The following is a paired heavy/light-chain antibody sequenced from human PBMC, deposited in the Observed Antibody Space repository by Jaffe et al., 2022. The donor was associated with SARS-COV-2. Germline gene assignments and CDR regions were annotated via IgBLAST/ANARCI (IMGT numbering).Heavy chain of an antibody. J-gene: IGHJ2*01. CDR3: VKERFFVGSGLASVPVTHFDL. CDR1: GFTFTSTT. CDR2: ISYDAYNQ. V-gene: IGHV3-30-3*01. Sequence: QEQLIESGGGVVQPGRSLRLSCVASGFTFTSTTFHWVRQAPGKGLEWVAAISYDAYNQNYADSVKGRFTISRDQSKSTLFLEMNGLTSEDTAVYYCVKERFFVGSGLASVPVTHFDLWGRGTLVTVSS. D-gene: IGHD3-3*01.
Light chain of an antibody. J-gene: IGKJ3*01. CDR1: QNIFNY. V-gene: IGKV1-39*01. CDR3: QQSYFTPPFT. Sequence: DVQMTQSPSSLSASVGDRVNITCRASQNIFNYLNWYQQKPGMAPQLLISAASTLQSGAPSRFSGSGSGTEFTLTISGLQPDDFSTYYCQQSYFTPPFTFGPGTKVEMK. CDR2: AAS.